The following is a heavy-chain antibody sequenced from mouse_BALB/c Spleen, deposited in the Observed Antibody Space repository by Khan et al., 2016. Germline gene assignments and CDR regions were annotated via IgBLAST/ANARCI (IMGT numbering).Heavy chain of an antibody. CDR1: GFNIKDTY. J-gene: IGHJ1*01. Sequence: VQLQQSGAELVKPGASVKLSCTASGFNIKDTYMHWVKQRPEQGLAWIGRIDPANGNTNYDPKFQGKATITADTSSNPAYLQLSSLTSADTAVYYCASWDWYFDVWGAGTTVTVSS. CDR2: IDPANGNT. V-gene: IGHV14-3*02. CDR3: ASWDWYFDV. D-gene: IGHD4-1*01.